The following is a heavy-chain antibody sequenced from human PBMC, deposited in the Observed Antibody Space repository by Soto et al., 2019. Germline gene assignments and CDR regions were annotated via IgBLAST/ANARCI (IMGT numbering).Heavy chain of an antibody. CDR3: ARSMYSTSAQLYYGMDV. V-gene: IGHV4-30-4*01. CDR1: GGSISSGDYY. Sequence: SETLSLTCTLSGGSISSGDYYWSWIRQPPGKGLEWIGYIYYSGSTYYNPSLKSRVTISVDTSKNQFSLKLSSVTAADTAVYYCARSMYSTSAQLYYGMDVWGQGTTVTVSS. J-gene: IGHJ6*02. D-gene: IGHD6-6*01. CDR2: IYYSGST.